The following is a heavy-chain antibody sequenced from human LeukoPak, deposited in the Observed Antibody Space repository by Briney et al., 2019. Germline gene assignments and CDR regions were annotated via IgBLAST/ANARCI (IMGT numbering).Heavy chain of an antibody. Sequence: GGTLRLSCAASGFTFSKHGMNWVRQAPGKGLEWVSYISSSGSTIYYADSVKGRFTISRDNAKNSLYLQMNSLRAEDTAVYYCAELGITMIGGVWGKGTTVTISS. CDR1: GFTFSKHG. CDR2: ISSSGSTI. V-gene: IGHV3-48*03. J-gene: IGHJ6*04. D-gene: IGHD3-10*02. CDR3: AELGITMIGGV.